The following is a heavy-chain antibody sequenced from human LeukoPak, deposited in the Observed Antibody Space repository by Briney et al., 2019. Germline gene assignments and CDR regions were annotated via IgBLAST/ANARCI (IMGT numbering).Heavy chain of an antibody. Sequence: GGSLRLSCAASGFTFSRYAMTWVRQAPGKGLEWVSAISGSGGSTYYADSVKGRFTISRDNSKNTLYLQMNSLRAEDTAVYYCAKDPRDGCNFPNWFDPWGQGTLVTVSS. CDR2: ISGSGGST. V-gene: IGHV3-23*01. CDR1: GFTFSRYA. CDR3: AKDPRDGCNFPNWFDP. J-gene: IGHJ5*02. D-gene: IGHD5-24*01.